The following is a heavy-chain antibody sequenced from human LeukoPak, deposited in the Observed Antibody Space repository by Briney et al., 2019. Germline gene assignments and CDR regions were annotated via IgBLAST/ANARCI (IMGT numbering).Heavy chain of an antibody. J-gene: IGHJ5*02. D-gene: IGHD6-19*01. CDR3: ARDGYSSGRYNWFDP. Sequence: SETLSLTCTVSGDFISTYYWSWIRQPPGKGLEWIGYIYYSGSTNYNPSLKSRVTISVDTSKNQFSLKLSSVTAADTAVYYCARDGYSSGRYNWFDPWGQGTLVTVSS. CDR1: GDFISTYY. V-gene: IGHV4-59*01. CDR2: IYYSGST.